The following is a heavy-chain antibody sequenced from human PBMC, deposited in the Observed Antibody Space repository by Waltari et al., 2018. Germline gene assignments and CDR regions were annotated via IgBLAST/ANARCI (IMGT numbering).Heavy chain of an antibody. V-gene: IGHV1-2*02. Sequence: QVHLVQSGAEVKKPGASVKVSCKASGYTFIDYYIHWVRQAPGQGLEWMGWINPHSGGTSFAQNFQDRVTMTRDTSVSTVYMELSRLKSDDTAVYYCARGDVVVTMYGVLCGFDIWGQGTMITVSS. J-gene: IGHJ3*02. D-gene: IGHD2-8*01. CDR2: INPHSGGT. CDR1: GYTFIDYY. CDR3: ARGDVVVTMYGVLCGFDI.